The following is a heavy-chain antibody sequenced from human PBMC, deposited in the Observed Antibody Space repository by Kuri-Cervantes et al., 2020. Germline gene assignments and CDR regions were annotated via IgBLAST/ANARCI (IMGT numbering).Heavy chain of an antibody. J-gene: IGHJ4*02. CDR2: INPSGGST. CDR1: GYTFTSYY. CDR3: ARIKVREGKWLVLDY. Sequence: ASVNVSCQASGYTFTSYYMHWVRQAPGQGLEWMGIINPSGGSTSYAQKFQGRVTMTRDTSTSKVYMELSSLRSVDTATYYCARIKVREGKWLVLDYWGQGTLVTVSS. V-gene: IGHV1-46*01. D-gene: IGHD6-19*01.